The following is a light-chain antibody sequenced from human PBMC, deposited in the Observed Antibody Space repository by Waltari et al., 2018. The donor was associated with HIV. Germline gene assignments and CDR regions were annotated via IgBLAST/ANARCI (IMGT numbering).Light chain of an antibody. J-gene: IGLJ2*01. CDR3: SSYTTTFI. CDR1: PRDIGPSHS. V-gene: IGLV2-14*03. CDR2: DVS. Sequence: QSALTQPASMSGSPGQSLTISCAGPPRDIGPSHSVSWYQQHTDRAPNLIIYDVSYRPSGVDSRFSGSKSGNTASLTISDLRSDDEAVYYCSSYTTTFIFGAGTKVDVL.